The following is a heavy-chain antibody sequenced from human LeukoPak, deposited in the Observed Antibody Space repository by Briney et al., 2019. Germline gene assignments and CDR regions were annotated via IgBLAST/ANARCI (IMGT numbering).Heavy chain of an antibody. J-gene: IGHJ5*02. CDR3: ASVLGSGGIWFDP. CDR2: ISSSSSYI. CDR1: GFTFSSYS. D-gene: IGHD3-10*01. V-gene: IGHV3-21*01. Sequence: GTSLRLSCAASGFTFSSYSMNWVRQAPGKGLEWVSSISSSSSYIYYADSVKGRFTISRDNAKNSLYLQMNSLRAEDTAVYYCASVLGSGGIWFDPWGQGTLVTVSS.